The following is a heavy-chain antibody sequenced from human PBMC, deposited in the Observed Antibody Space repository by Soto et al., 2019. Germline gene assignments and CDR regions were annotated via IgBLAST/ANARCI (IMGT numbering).Heavy chain of an antibody. CDR2: ISAYNGNT. J-gene: IGHJ4*01. D-gene: IGHD3-16*02. Sequence: ASVEVSCKASGYTYTSYGISWVRQAPGQGLEWMGWISAYNGNTNYAQKLQGRVTMTTDTSTSTACMELRSLRSDDTAVYYCTTDSYITIVIIRFDYWGHGTLVTVSS. CDR1: GYTYTSYG. V-gene: IGHV1-18*01. CDR3: TTDSYITIVIIRFDY.